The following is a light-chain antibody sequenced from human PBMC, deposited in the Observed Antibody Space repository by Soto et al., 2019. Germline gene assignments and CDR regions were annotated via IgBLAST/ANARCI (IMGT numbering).Light chain of an antibody. CDR3: SSYTSDSSYV. V-gene: IGLV2-14*01. CDR2: AVS. J-gene: IGLJ1*01. CDR1: SSDVGLYDY. Sequence: SGLTQPASVSGSPGQSITISCTGTSSDVGLYDYVSWYQQHPGKAPQLMIYAVSNRPSGVSNRFSASKSGNTASLFISGLQAEDEADYYCSSYTSDSSYVFGSGTKVTVL.